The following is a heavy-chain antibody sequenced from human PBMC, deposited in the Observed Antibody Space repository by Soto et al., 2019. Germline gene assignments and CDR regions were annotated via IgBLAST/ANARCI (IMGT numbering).Heavy chain of an antibody. V-gene: IGHV1-18*01. CDR3: AREGPPEDY. CDR1: GYTFTSYA. J-gene: IGHJ4*02. CDR2: ISAYNGNT. Sequence: ASVKVSCKASGYTFTSYAIGWVRQAPGQGLEWMGWISAYNGNTNYPQRLQGRVTITTDTSTSTAYMELMILISDDTAVYYCAREGPPEDYWGQGTLVTVSS.